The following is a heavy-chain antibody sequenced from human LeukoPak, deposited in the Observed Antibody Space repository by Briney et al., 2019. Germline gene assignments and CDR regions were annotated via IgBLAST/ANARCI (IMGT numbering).Heavy chain of an antibody. D-gene: IGHD3-10*01. CDR2: INPSGGST. J-gene: IGHJ6*03. V-gene: IGHV1-46*01. Sequence: ASVKVSCKASGYTFTSYYIHWVRQAPGQGLEWMGIINPSGGSTSYAQKFQGRVTMTTDTSTSTAYMELRSLRSDDTAVYYCASEPETIWFGETYYYYYMDVWGKGTTVTVSS. CDR3: ASEPETIWFGETYYYYYMDV. CDR1: GYTFTSYY.